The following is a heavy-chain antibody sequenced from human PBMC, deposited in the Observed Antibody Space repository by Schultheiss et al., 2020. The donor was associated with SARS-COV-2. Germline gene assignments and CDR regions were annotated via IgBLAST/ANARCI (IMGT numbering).Heavy chain of an antibody. Sequence: SETLSLTCSVSGDSISSGKLHWGWIRQSPGKGLEWIGSIYYSGSTYYNPSLKSRVTISVDTSKNQFSLKLSSVTAADTAVYYCARFIGVELGETYYYYYYMDGWGKGTTVTVSS. CDR2: IYYSGST. J-gene: IGHJ6*03. CDR3: ARFIGVELGETYYYYYYMDG. V-gene: IGHV4-39*07. D-gene: IGHD3-16*01. CDR1: GDSISSGKLH.